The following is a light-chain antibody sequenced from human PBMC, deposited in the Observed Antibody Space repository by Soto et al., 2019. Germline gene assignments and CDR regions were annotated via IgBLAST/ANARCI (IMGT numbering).Light chain of an antibody. CDR2: DVS. Sequence: EIVLTQSPGTLSLSPGERATLSCRASQSVSSNYLAWYQQKPGQAPSLLIYDVSSRATGIPDRFSGSGSGTDFTLTISRLEPEDFAMYYCQQYGSSAPITFGQGTRLEIE. CDR1: QSVSSNY. CDR3: QQYGSSAPIT. J-gene: IGKJ5*01. V-gene: IGKV3-20*01.